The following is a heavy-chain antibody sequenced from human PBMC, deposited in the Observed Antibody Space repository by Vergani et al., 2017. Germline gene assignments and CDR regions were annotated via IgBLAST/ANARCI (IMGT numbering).Heavy chain of an antibody. CDR2: IWSKPYGGTT. V-gene: IGHV3-49*04. CDR1: GFSFSGYW. J-gene: IGHJ4*01. CDR3: TTGFPGSSWSTY. Sequence: EVQLVESGGGLIHPGGSLRLSCEGSGFSFSGYWMHWVRQSPEKGLEWVAFIWSKPYGGTTEYAASVKGRFTISRDDSKAIAYLQMNSLKTEDTAVYYCTTGFPGSSWSTYWGQGTLVTVSS. D-gene: IGHD6-13*01.